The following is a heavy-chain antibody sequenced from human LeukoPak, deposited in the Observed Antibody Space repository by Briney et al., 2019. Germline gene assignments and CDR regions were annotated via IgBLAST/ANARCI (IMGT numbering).Heavy chain of an antibody. CDR1: GGSISGNNW. CDR2: IYHSGSP. J-gene: IGHJ4*02. D-gene: IGHD1-1*01. CDR3: ARVNINNWHSCDY. Sequence: SETLSLTCAVSGGSISGNNWWGWVRQPPGKGLEWIGEIYHSGSPNYNPSLKSRVTISVDKSRNHFSLNLSSVTAADTAVYYCARVNINNWHSCDYWGQGTLVTVSS. V-gene: IGHV4-4*02.